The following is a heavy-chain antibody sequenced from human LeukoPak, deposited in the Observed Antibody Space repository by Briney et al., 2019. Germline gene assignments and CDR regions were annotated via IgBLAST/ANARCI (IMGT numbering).Heavy chain of an antibody. CDR2: IYYSGST. CDR1: GGPISSSSYY. J-gene: IGHJ4*02. D-gene: IGHD3-10*01. V-gene: IGHV4-39*07. Sequence: SETLSLTCTVSGGPISSSSYYWGWIRQPPGKGLEWIGSIYYSGSTYYNPSLKSRVTVSVDTSKNQFSLKLSSVTAADTAVYYCARTPRRGGFDYWGQGILVTVSS. CDR3: ARTPRRGGFDY.